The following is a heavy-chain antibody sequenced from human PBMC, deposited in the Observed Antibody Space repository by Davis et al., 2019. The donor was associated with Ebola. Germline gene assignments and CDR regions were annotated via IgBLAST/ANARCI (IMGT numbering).Heavy chain of an antibody. CDR3: ARDSVIGSSGYYL. D-gene: IGHD3-22*01. CDR1: GFTFSSYS. CDR2: ISSNSSYI. Sequence: PGGSLRLSCAASGFTFSSYSMNWVRQAPGKGLEWVSSISSNSSYIYYADSVKGRFTISRDNAKNSLYLQMNSLRAEDTAVYYCARDSVIGSSGYYLWGQGTLVTVSS. J-gene: IGHJ5*02. V-gene: IGHV3-21*01.